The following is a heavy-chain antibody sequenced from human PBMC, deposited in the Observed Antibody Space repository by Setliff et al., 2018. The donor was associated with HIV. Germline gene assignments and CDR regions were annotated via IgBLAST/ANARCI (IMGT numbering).Heavy chain of an antibody. Sequence: SETLSLTCTVSGGSVSNYYWTWIRQSAGKGLEWIGHINTSGSTKYNPSLKSRLTMSVDSSGNQFSLTLTSVTAADTAVYYCARDRGVIATHPFDYWGQGTLVTVSS. V-gene: IGHV4-4*07. CDR3: ARDRGVIATHPFDY. J-gene: IGHJ4*02. CDR1: GGSVSNYY. D-gene: IGHD6-13*01. CDR2: INTSGST.